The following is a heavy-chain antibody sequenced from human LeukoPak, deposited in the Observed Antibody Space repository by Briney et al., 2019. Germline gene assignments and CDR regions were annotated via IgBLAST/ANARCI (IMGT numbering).Heavy chain of an antibody. V-gene: IGHV2-70*01. Sequence: SGPTLVNPTQTLTLTCSFSGFSLSTNRLCVSWICQPPGKALEWLALIDWDDDKYYSTSLKTRLTISKDTSKNQVVLTMTNMDPVDTATYYCARMVYYYDGGAFDIWGQGTVVTVSS. CDR3: ARMVYYYDGGAFDI. J-gene: IGHJ3*02. CDR1: GFSLSTNRLC. D-gene: IGHD3-22*01. CDR2: IDWDDDK.